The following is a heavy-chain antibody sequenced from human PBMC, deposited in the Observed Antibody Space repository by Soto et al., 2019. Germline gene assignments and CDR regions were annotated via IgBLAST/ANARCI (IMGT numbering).Heavy chain of an antibody. D-gene: IGHD4-4*01. CDR1: GLTVSGKKY. J-gene: IGHJ3*01. Sequence: DVHLVESGGGLIQPGGSLRLSCAVSGLTVSGKKYVAWVRQAPGKGLEWVSGFYDLDGTYYADSLKGRFTTSGDSSRTILYLQMNGLRPEDTAVYYCATWHLQEHAYDVWGQGTTVTVSS. V-gene: IGHV3-53*01. CDR3: ATWHLQEHAYDV. CDR2: FYDLDGT.